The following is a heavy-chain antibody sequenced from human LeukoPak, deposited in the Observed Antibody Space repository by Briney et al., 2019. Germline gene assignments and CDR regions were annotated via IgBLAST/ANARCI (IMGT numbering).Heavy chain of an antibody. J-gene: IGHJ6*02. D-gene: IGHD2-2*01. V-gene: IGHV3-30*18. Sequence: PGRSLRLSCAASGFTFSSYGMHWVRQAPGKGLEWVAVISYDGSNNYYADSVKGRFTISRDNSKNTLYLQMNSLRAEDTAVYYCAKPREECSSTSCYPPDYYGMDGWGQGTTVTVSS. CDR2: ISYDGSNN. CDR1: GFTFSSYG. CDR3: AKPREECSSTSCYPPDYYGMDG.